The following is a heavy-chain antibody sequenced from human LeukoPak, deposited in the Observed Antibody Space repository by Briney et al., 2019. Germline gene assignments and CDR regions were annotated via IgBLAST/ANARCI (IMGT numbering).Heavy chain of an antibody. D-gene: IGHD4-11*01. CDR2: IRSKAFGGTS. CDR1: TFTFSDYA. Sequence: GRSLRLSCTASTFTFSDYAMSWVRQAPGTGLEWVGFIRSKAFGGTSEYAASVKGRFTISRDDSKSIAYLQMNSLKTEDTAVYYCTRAPYSNYVNLDYWGQGTLVTVSS. V-gene: IGHV3-49*04. CDR3: TRAPYSNYVNLDY. J-gene: IGHJ4*02.